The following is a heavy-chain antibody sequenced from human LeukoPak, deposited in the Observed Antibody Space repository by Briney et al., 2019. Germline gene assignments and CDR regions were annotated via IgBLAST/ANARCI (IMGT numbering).Heavy chain of an antibody. V-gene: IGHV1-46*01. J-gene: IGHJ5*02. CDR1: GYTFTSYY. CDR3: AREPRFGAVAGNNWFDP. Sequence: ASVKVSCKASGYTFTSYYIHWVRQAPGQGLEWMGIINPSDGSTTYAQKFQGRVTITADESTSTAYMELSSLRSEDTAVYYCAREPRFGAVAGNNWFDPWGQGTLVTVSS. D-gene: IGHD6-19*01. CDR2: INPSDGST.